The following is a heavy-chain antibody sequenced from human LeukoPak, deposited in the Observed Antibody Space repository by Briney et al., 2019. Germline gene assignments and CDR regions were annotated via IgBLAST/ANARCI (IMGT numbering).Heavy chain of an antibody. J-gene: IGHJ4*02. V-gene: IGHV4-59*01. D-gene: IGHD3-16*02. CDR2: IYYSGST. CDR1: GGSISSYY. CDR3: ARGGGYHIDY. Sequence: WQTLSLTCTVSGGSISSYYWSWIRQPPGKGLEWIGYIYYSGSTNYNPSLKSRVTISVDTSKNQFSLKLSSVTAADTAVYYCARGGGYHIDYWGQGTLVTVSS.